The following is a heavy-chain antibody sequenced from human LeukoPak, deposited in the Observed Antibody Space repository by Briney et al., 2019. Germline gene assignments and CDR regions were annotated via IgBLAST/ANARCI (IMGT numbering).Heavy chain of an antibody. Sequence: GGSLRLSCAASGFTFSSYAMHWVRQAPGKGLEWVAVISYDGSNKYYADSVKGRFTISRDNSKNTLYLQMNSLRAEDTAVYYCARTSIAAAGLDAFDIWGQGTMVTVSS. V-gene: IGHV3-30-3*01. CDR3: ARTSIAAAGLDAFDI. CDR1: GFTFSSYA. D-gene: IGHD6-13*01. CDR2: ISYDGSNK. J-gene: IGHJ3*02.